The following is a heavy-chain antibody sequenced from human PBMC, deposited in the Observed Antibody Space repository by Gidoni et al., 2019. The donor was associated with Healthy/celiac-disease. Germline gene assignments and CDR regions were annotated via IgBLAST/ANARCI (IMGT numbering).Heavy chain of an antibody. CDR1: GYTFTGYY. J-gene: IGHJ5*02. D-gene: IGHD2-15*01. CDR2: INPHSGGT. V-gene: IGHV1-2*02. Sequence: QVQLVQSGAEVKKPGASVKVSCKASGYTFTGYYMHWGRPAPGQGLEWLGWINPHSGGTNYAQTFQGRVTMTRDTSISTAYMELSRLRSDDTAVYYCARDREYCSGGSCYSFGYWFDPWGQGTLVTVSS. CDR3: ARDREYCSGGSCYSFGYWFDP.